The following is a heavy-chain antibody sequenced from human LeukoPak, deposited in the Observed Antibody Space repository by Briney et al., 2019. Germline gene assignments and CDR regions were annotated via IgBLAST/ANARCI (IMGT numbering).Heavy chain of an antibody. V-gene: IGHV3-23*01. Sequence: GGSLRLSCAVSGFTFNTYWMSWVRQAPGKGLEWVSAISGSGGSTYYADSVKGRFTISRDNSKNTLYLQMNSLRAEDTAVYYCAKDDGGITMVRGVIPFDYWGQGTLVTVSS. J-gene: IGHJ4*02. D-gene: IGHD3-10*01. CDR2: ISGSGGST. CDR1: GFTFNTYW. CDR3: AKDDGGITMVRGVIPFDY.